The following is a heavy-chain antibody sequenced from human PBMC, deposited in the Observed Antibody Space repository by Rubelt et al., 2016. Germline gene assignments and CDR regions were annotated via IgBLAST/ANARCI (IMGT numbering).Heavy chain of an antibody. J-gene: IGHJ4*02. CDR1: GYTFTSYY. D-gene: IGHD5-24*01. Sequence: QVQLVQSGAEVKKPGASVKVSCKASGYTFTSYYMHWVRQAPGQGLEWMGIINPSGGSTSYAQKFQGRVTMTRDTSTITVYRELSSLRSEDTAVYYCARTKTVEMATIPLAYWGQGTLVTVSS. CDR3: ARTKTVEMATIPLAY. CDR2: INPSGGST. V-gene: IGHV1-46*01.